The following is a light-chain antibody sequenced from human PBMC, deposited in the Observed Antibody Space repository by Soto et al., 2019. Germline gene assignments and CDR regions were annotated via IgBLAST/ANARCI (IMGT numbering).Light chain of an antibody. J-gene: IGKJ4*01. CDR3: QQYNSYPLT. CDR2: DAS. CDR1: QDIGTY. Sequence: AIRTTQSPSSFSASTGDRVSITCRATQDIGTYLAWYQQIPGKAPKLLIYDASTLQTGVPSRFSGSGSGTEFTLTISSLQPDDFATYYCQQYNSYPLTFGGGTKVDIK. V-gene: IGKV1-8*01.